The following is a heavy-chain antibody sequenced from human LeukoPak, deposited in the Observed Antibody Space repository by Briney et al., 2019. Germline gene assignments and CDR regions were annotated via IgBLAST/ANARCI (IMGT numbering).Heavy chain of an antibody. CDR3: ARGRYYYDSSGYWNWFDP. V-gene: IGHV4-4*07. D-gene: IGHD3-22*01. CDR2: ICTSGST. CDR1: GGSISSYY. Sequence: PSETLSLTCTVSGGSISSYYWSWIRQPAGKGLEWIGRICTSGSTNYNPSLKSRVTTSVDTSKNQFSLKLSSVTAADTAVYYCARGRYYYDSSGYWNWFDPWGQGTLVTVSS. J-gene: IGHJ5*02.